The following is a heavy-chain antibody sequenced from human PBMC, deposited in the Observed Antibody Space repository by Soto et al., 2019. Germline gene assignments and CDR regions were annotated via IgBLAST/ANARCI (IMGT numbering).Heavy chain of an antibody. CDR1: GFTFSNFW. Sequence: PGGSLRLFCAASGFTFSNFWMNWVRQAPGRGLEWLAIIRQDGSEDLYVDSLKDRFTISRDNAKNSLYLQINSLRAEDTAVYYCAGGSGWLIDHWGQGTLVTVSS. J-gene: IGHJ4*02. D-gene: IGHD3-10*01. CDR2: IRQDGSED. CDR3: AGGSGWLIDH. V-gene: IGHV3-7*04.